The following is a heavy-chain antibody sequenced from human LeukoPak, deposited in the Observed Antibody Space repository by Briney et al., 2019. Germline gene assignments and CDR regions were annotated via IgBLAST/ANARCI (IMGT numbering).Heavy chain of an antibody. J-gene: IGHJ5*02. CDR2: MYTHGDS. CDR3: ARISTLTPGRYGWFDI. V-gene: IGHV3-66*01. Sequence: GGSLRLSCAASGFIISTKYMNWVRQAPGKGLEWVSIMYTHGDSYYANSVKGRLTLSRDDSKNTLYLQMNSLRADDTAVYYCARISTLTPGRYGWFDIWGQGTLVTVSS. CDR1: GFIISTKY. D-gene: IGHD4-17*01.